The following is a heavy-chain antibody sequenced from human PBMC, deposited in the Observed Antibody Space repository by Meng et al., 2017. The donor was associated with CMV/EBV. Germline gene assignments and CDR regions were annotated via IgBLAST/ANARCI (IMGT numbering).Heavy chain of an antibody. Sequence: GSLRLSCTVPGGSISSYYWSWIRQPPGKGLEWFGYIYYSGSTNYNPSLKSRVTISVDTTTNQFSLKLSSVTAADTAVYDCARDLRVDSSSYYYFDYWGQGTMVTVSS. V-gene: IGHV4-59*01. CDR3: ARDLRVDSSSYYYFDY. CDR1: GGSISSYY. D-gene: IGHD6-13*01. CDR2: IYYSGST. J-gene: IGHJ4*02.